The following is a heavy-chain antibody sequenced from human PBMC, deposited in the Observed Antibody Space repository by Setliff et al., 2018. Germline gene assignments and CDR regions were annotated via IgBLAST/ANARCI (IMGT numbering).Heavy chain of an antibody. D-gene: IGHD3-16*01. CDR3: ARDRRGGYGAINWFDP. CDR1: SASRSINTYY. V-gene: IGHV4-59*12. CDR2: IYYSGST. J-gene: IGHJ5*02. Sequence: PSETLSLTCTVSSASRSINTYYWSWIRQPPGKGLDWVGNIYYSGSTYYNPSLKSRLRVSMDSSKNQFYLDLSSVTAADTAVYYCARDRRGGYGAINWFDPWGQGTLVTVSS.